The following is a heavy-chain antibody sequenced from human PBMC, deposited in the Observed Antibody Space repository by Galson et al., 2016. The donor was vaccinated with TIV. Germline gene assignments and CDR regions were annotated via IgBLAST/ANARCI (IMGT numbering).Heavy chain of an antibody. Sequence: SVKVSCKASGGIFRSQAISWVRQAPGQGLEWMGGIIPIFATVTYAQKFQHRLSITADESTSTSYIELSSLTSEDTAVYYCTCHSGYHYVNEYFHHWGQGTLVTVSS. V-gene: IGHV1-69*13. CDR1: GGIFRSQA. J-gene: IGHJ1*01. CDR3: TCHSGYHYVNEYFHH. D-gene: IGHD3-22*01. CDR2: IIPIFATV.